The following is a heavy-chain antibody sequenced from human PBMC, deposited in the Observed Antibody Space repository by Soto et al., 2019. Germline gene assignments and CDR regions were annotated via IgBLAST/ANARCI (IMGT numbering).Heavy chain of an antibody. V-gene: IGHV3-48*02. Sequence: GGSLRLCCVASGFTLSSYALNWVRQAPGKGLEWVSYISVGGGSIFYADSVKGRFTISRGDATNSLYLQMNSLRDEDTAVYYCVRDHRWAFDFWGQGTMVTVSS. CDR1: GFTLSSYA. CDR2: ISVGGGSI. CDR3: VRDHRWAFDF. D-gene: IGHD2-15*01. J-gene: IGHJ3*01.